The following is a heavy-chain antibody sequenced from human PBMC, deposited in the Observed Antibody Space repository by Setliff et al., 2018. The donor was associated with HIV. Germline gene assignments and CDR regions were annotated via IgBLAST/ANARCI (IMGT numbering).Heavy chain of an antibody. D-gene: IGHD3-3*01. CDR3: AREIRNYDFWSGYWEDHYFDS. CDR2: INAGNGNT. J-gene: IGHJ4*02. Sequence: ASVKVSCKASGYTFTSYAMHWVRQAPGQRLEWMGWINAGNGNTKYSQKFQGRVTITRDTSASTAYMELSSLRSEDTAVYYCAREIRNYDFWSGYWEDHYFDSWGQGTLVTISS. CDR1: GYTFTSYA. V-gene: IGHV1-3*01.